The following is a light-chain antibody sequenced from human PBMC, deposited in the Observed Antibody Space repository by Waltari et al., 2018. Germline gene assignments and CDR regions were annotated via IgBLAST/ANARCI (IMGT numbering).Light chain of an antibody. V-gene: IGKV3-20*01. J-gene: IGKJ3*01. CDR3: QQYGSSPFT. CDR2: GAS. CDR1: QSVSSNY. Sequence: EIMLTQSPGTLSLSPGERATLSCRASQSVSSNYFAWYQQTPGQAPRLLIYGASSRATGIPDRFSGSGSGTDFTLTISRLEPEDFAVYYCQQYGSSPFTFGPGTNVDIK.